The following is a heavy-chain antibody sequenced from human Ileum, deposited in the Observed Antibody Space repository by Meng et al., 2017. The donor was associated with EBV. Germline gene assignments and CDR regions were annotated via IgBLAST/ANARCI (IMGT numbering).Heavy chain of an antibody. Sequence: QVQLQQWGAGVVKPSETLSLTCGVDGGSFSNYYWTWIRQPPGKGLEWIGEISHTGTTKYNPSLKNRVTISLDTSNNQFSLNLNSVTAADTALYYCARYGTCGANSFYCFDPWGQGTLVTVSS. J-gene: IGHJ5*02. CDR3: ARYGTCGANSFYCFDP. CDR2: ISHTGTT. D-gene: IGHD4-23*01. CDR1: GGSFSNYY. V-gene: IGHV4-34*01.